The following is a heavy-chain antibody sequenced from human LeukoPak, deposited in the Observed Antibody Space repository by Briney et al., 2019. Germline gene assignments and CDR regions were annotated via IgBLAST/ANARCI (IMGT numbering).Heavy chain of an antibody. D-gene: IGHD3-16*01. CDR1: GGSVTNDFF. V-gene: IGHV4-38-2*02. CDR3: ARWASISRQPGGFFDH. Sequence: PSGTLSLTCTVSGGSVTNDFFWGWVRQPPGKELEWIGSFCLGRDTYYRPSLKSRVTISVDTSKNQFSLNLNSVTAADTAVYYCARWASISRQPGGFFDHWGQGTLVTVSS. CDR2: FCLGRDT. J-gene: IGHJ4*02.